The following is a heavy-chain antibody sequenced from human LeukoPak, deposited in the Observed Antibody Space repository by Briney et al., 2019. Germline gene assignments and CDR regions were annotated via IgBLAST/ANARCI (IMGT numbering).Heavy chain of an antibody. J-gene: IGHJ5*02. CDR3: ARHSNWNGGVDWFDP. CDR1: GGSNY. V-gene: IGHV4-59*08. CDR2: IHYSGSP. D-gene: IGHD1-20*01. Sequence: SEALSLTCTVSGGSNYWSWIRQPRGKGLELIGYIHYSGSPNYNPSLKSRVTISIDTSKNQFSLKLNSVTAADTAVYYCARHSNWNGGVDWFDPWGQGTQVTVSS.